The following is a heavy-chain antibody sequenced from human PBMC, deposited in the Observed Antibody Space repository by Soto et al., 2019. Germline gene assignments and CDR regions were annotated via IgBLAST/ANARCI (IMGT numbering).Heavy chain of an antibody. D-gene: IGHD7-27*01. J-gene: IGHJ6*02. V-gene: IGHV3-7*05. Sequence: PGGSLRLSCADSGFSFSSYWMSWVRQAPGKGLEWVANIKQDETEKYYVDSVKGRFAISRDNGKNTLYLQMNSLRAEDTAVYYCARVGTENYYGMDVWGQGTTVTVSS. CDR2: IKQDETEK. CDR3: ARVGTENYYGMDV. CDR1: GFSFSSYW.